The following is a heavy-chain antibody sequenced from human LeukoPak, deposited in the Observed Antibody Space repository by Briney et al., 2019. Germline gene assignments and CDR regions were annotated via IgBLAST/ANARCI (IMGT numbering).Heavy chain of an antibody. CDR3: ARQNYDEVNYYYYGLDV. D-gene: IGHD3-3*01. V-gene: IGHV4-59*08. CDR2: IYYRGST. CDR1: GGSISSNY. Sequence: TSETLSLTCTVSGGSISSNYWSWIRQTPGKGLEWIGYIYYRGSTDYNPSLKSRVTISVDTSKNQFSLKLSSVTAADTAVYYCARQNYDEVNYYYYGLDVWGQGNPGHRLL. J-gene: IGHJ6*02.